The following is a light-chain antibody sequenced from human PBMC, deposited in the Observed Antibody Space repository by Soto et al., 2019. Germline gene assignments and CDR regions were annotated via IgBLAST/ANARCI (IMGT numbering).Light chain of an antibody. Sequence: DVHITHSPPTLSASVGNRVSNTCRASQSISSWVAWYQQKPGKAPKLLIYDASSLESGVPSRFSGSGSGTEFTLTISSLQPDDFATYYCQQYNSYSWTFGQGTKV. V-gene: IGKV1-5*01. J-gene: IGKJ1*01. CDR3: QQYNSYSWT. CDR1: QSISSW. CDR2: DAS.